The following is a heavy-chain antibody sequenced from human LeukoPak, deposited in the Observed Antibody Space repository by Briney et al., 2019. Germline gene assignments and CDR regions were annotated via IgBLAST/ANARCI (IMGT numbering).Heavy chain of an antibody. CDR1: GGSISSYS. CDR2: ISYSEST. CDR3: ARVRRTYYYYMDV. Sequence: PSETLSLTCSVSGGSISSYSWTWIRQSPGKGLEWIGNISYSESTNYNPSLKSRVTISIDTSKNQFSLKLSSVTAADTAVYYCARVRRTYYYYMDVWGKGTTVTVSS. J-gene: IGHJ6*03. V-gene: IGHV4-59*08.